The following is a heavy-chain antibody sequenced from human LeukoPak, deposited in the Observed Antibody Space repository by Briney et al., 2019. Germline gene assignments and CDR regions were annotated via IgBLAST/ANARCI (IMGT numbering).Heavy chain of an antibody. CDR2: IYYSGST. J-gene: IGHJ4*02. CDR1: GGSISSGAYY. Sequence: PSETLSLTCTVSGGSISSGAYYWSWIRQHPAKGLEWIGYIYYSGSTYYNPSLKSRVTISVDTSKNQFSLKLSSVTAADTAIYYCARGGRYCSGGSCYLDYWGQGTLVTVSS. CDR3: ARGGRYCSGGSCYLDY. V-gene: IGHV4-31*03. D-gene: IGHD2-15*01.